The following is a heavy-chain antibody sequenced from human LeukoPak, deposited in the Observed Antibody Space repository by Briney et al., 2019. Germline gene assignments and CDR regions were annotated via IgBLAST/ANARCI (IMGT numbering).Heavy chain of an antibody. V-gene: IGHV3-48*01. CDR2: ISSSSSTI. Sequence: PGGSLRLSCAASGFTFSSYSMNWVRQAPGKGLEWVSYISSSSSTIYYADSVKGRFTISRDNAKNSPYLQMNSLRAEDTAVYYCARSSPGGYDYGGNYYPLIDYWGQGTLVTVSS. CDR3: ARSSPGGYDYGGNYYPLIDY. CDR1: GFTFSSYS. D-gene: IGHD4-23*01. J-gene: IGHJ4*02.